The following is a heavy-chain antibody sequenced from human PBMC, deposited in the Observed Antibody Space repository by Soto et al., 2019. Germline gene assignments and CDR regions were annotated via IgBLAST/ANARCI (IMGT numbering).Heavy chain of an antibody. V-gene: IGHV1-58*01. CDR3: AADVIAVAGDFDH. Sequence: SLKVSCKASGFTFSNSAVQWVRQSRGQRLEWMGWIVVGSGHPNLAQKFQDRVTLTRDMSTGTAYMELSSLRSEDTAVYYCAADVIAVAGDFDHWGQGTQVTASS. CDR2: IVVGSGHP. J-gene: IGHJ4*02. D-gene: IGHD6-19*01. CDR1: GFTFSNSA.